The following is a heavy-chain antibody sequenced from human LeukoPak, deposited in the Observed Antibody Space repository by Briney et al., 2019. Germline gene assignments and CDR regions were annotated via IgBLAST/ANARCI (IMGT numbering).Heavy chain of an antibody. Sequence: VASVKVSCKASGYTFTSYYIHWVRQAPGQGLEWMGIINPSGGSTTYAQKFQGRVTMTTDTSTSTAYMELRSLRSDDTAVYYCARVDWDYDYVWGSYRSIDYWGQGTLVTVSS. V-gene: IGHV1-46*01. CDR2: INPSGGST. D-gene: IGHD3-16*02. CDR1: GYTFTSYY. J-gene: IGHJ4*02. CDR3: ARVDWDYDYVWGSYRSIDY.